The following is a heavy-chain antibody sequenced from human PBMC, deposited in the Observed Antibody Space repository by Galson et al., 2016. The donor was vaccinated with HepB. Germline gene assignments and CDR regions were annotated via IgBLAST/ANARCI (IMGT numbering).Heavy chain of an antibody. J-gene: IGHJ3*02. CDR2: IRSKAYGGTT. CDR1: GFTFGDYA. V-gene: IGHV3-49*03. D-gene: IGHD3-10*01. CDR3: TRDVYYYGSGSYKDDAFDI. Sequence: SLRLSCAAPGFTFGDYAMSWSRQAPGKGLEWVGFIRSKAYGGTTEYAASVKGRFTISRDDSKSIAYLQMNSLKTEDTAVYYCTRDVYYYGSGSYKDDAFDIWGQGTMVTVSS.